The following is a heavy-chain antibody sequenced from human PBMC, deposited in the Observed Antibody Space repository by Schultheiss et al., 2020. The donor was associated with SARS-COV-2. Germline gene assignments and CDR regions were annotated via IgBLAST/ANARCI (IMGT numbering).Heavy chain of an antibody. Sequence: ASVKVSCKASGYTLTSYGISWVRQAPGQGLEWMGWISAYNGNTNYAQKLQGRVTMTTDTSTSTAYMELRSLRSDDTAVYYCARDCSSTSCYTRAFDIWGQGTMVTVSS. CDR1: GYTLTSYG. CDR2: ISAYNGNT. V-gene: IGHV1-18*01. D-gene: IGHD2-2*02. J-gene: IGHJ3*02. CDR3: ARDCSSTSCYTRAFDI.